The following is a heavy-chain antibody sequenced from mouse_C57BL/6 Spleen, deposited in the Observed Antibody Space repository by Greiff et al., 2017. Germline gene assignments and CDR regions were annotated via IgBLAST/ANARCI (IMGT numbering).Heavy chain of an antibody. D-gene: IGHD2-5*01. CDR3: ARDAYYSNYEGYFDV. Sequence: EVQLVESGGSLVQSGRSLRLSCATSGFTFSDFYMDWVRQAPGKGLEWIAASRNKANDYTTEYSASVKGRFIVSRDTSQSILYLQMNALRAEDTAIYYCARDAYYSNYEGYFDVWGTGTTVTVSS. CDR2: SRNKANDYTT. J-gene: IGHJ1*03. CDR1: GFTFSDFY. V-gene: IGHV7-1*01.